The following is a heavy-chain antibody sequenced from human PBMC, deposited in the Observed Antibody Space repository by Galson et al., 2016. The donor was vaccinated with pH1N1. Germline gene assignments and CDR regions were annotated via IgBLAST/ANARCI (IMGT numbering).Heavy chain of an antibody. D-gene: IGHD3-9*01. CDR1: GFIFSGYS. Sequence: SLRLSCAASGFIFSGYSMNWVRQAPGKGLQWVANINQDGDKKYYVGSVEGRFTISRDNAKNSLYLQMNNLRAEDTAMYFCAKRYFDYWGQGALVTVSS. V-gene: IGHV3-7*01. CDR2: INQDGDKK. J-gene: IGHJ4*02. CDR3: AKRYFDY.